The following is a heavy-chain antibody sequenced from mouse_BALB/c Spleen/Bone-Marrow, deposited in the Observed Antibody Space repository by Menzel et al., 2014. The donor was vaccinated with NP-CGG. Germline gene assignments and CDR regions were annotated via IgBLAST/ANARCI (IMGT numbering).Heavy chain of an antibody. Sequence: VQLQQSGAELVKPGASVKLSRTASGFNIKDTYMHWVKQRPEQGLEWIGRIDPANGNTKYDPKFQGKATITADTSSNTAYLQLSSLTSEDTAVYYCALYYYGSSGFAYWGQGTLVTVSA. D-gene: IGHD1-1*01. J-gene: IGHJ3*01. V-gene: IGHV14-3*02. CDR1: GFNIKDTY. CDR2: IDPANGNT. CDR3: ALYYYGSSGFAY.